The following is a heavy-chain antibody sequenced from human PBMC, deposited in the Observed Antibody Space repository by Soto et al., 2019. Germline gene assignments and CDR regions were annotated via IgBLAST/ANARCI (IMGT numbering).Heavy chain of an antibody. CDR1: GGTFSSYA. J-gene: IGHJ6*02. D-gene: IGHD3-10*01. Sequence: ASVKVSCKASGGTFSSYAISWVRQAPGQGLEWMGGIIPIFGTANYAQKFQGRVTITADESTSTAYMELSSLRSEDTAVYYCGRYGSGSYYNYYGMDVWGQGTTVTVSS. CDR3: GRYGSGSYYNYYGMDV. V-gene: IGHV1-69*13. CDR2: IIPIFGTA.